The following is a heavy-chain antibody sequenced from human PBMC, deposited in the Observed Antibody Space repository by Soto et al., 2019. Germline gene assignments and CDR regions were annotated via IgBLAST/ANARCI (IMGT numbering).Heavy chain of an antibody. J-gene: IGHJ4*02. CDR3: ARGDGDYGSGSYSY. CDR2: IIPILGIA. D-gene: IGHD3-10*01. Sequence: QVQLVQSGAEVKKPGSSVKVSCKASGGTFSSYTISWVRQAPGQGLEWMGRIIPILGIANYAQKFQGRVTITADKSTSTAYMEMSSLRSEDTAVYYCARGDGDYGSGSYSYWGQGTLVTVSS. V-gene: IGHV1-69*02. CDR1: GGTFSSYT.